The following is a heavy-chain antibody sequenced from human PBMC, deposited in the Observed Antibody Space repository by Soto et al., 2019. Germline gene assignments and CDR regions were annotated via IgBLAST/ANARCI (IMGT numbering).Heavy chain of an antibody. CDR1: GFTVSNHY. V-gene: IGHV3-53*01. Sequence: EVQLVESGGGLIQPGGSLRLSCAVSGFTVSNHYMSWVRQAPGKGLEGVSVIYSGGYTAYGDSVKGRFTISRDNSKNTLFLQRNGRGGEDPVVYYCPRSAGGGGYWGQGTLVTVSS. CDR2: IYSGGYT. J-gene: IGHJ4*02. D-gene: IGHD3-10*01. CDR3: PRSAGGGGY.